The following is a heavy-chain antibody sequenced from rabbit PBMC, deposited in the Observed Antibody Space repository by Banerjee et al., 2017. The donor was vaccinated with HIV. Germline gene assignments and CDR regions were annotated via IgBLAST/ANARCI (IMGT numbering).Heavy chain of an antibody. CDR1: GFDFSSYY. Sequence: QLEESGGGLVQPGGSLTLSCKASGFDFSSYYMSWVRQAPGKGLEWIGAIYTGKGNTDYASWVNGRFTISADNAQNTVDLQMSSLTAADTATYFCARWYIFYGMDLWGQGTLVPVS. D-gene: IGHD1-1*01. CDR2: IYTGKGNT. J-gene: IGHJ3*01. CDR3: ARWYIFYGMDL. V-gene: IGHV1S7*01.